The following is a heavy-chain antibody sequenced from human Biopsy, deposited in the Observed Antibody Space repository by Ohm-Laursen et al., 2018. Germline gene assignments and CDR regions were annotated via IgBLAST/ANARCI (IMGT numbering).Heavy chain of an antibody. CDR2: INSVGTI. CDR3: ARSVGIMAAPIDY. CDR1: GFIFSDYY. Sequence: GSLRLSCLDSGFIFSDYYMSWIRQAPGKGLEWVSNINSVGTIYYADSVRGRFTISRDNAKNSLYLQMNSLRVEDTAVYYCARSVGIMAAPIDYWGQGTLVTVSS. D-gene: IGHD3-16*01. V-gene: IGHV3-11*01. J-gene: IGHJ4*02.